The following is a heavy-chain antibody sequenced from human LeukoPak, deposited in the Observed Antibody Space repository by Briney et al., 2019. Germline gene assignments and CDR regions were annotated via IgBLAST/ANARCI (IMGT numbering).Heavy chain of an antibody. J-gene: IGHJ4*02. Sequence: GGSLRLSCAASGFTFSTYAMSRVRQAPGKGLEWVSAISGRGDSTYYADAVKGRFTISRDNSKNTLYLRMNSLRAEDTAVYYSVVVTAIPDYFDYWGQGTLVTVSS. CDR2: ISGRGDST. D-gene: IGHD2-21*02. CDR1: GFTFSTYA. CDR3: VVVTAIPDYFDY. V-gene: IGHV3-23*01.